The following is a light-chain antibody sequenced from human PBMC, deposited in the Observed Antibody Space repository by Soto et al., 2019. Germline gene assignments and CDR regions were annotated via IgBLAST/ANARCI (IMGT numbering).Light chain of an antibody. Sequence: DIQMTQSPSTLSASVGDRVTITCRASQSINSRLAWYQQKPGKAPNLLIYKASSLESGVPSRFSGSGSGTEFTLTISSLQPDDFATYYCQQYNNYWTFGQGTKVEI. V-gene: IGKV1-5*03. CDR2: KAS. CDR1: QSINSR. CDR3: QQYNNYWT. J-gene: IGKJ1*01.